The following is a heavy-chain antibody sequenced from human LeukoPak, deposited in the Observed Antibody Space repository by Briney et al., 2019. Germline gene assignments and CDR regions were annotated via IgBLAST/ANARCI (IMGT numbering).Heavy chain of an antibody. V-gene: IGHV3-23*01. J-gene: IGHJ5*02. Sequence: QPGASLRLSCAASGFTFSSYAMSWVRQAPGKGLEWVSAISGSDGSTYYADSVKGRFTISRDNSKNTLYLQMNSLRAEDTAVYYCANSPGSSWRYSWFDPWGQGTLVTVSS. CDR1: GFTFSSYA. CDR2: ISGSDGST. D-gene: IGHD6-13*01. CDR3: ANSPGSSWRYSWFDP.